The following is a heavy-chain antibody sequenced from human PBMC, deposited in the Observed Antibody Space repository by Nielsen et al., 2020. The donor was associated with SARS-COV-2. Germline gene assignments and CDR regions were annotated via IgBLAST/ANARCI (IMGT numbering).Heavy chain of an antibody. CDR2: IKQDGSEK. D-gene: IGHD5-12*01. Sequence: GGSLRLSCAASGFTFSSYWMSWVRQAPGKGLEWVANIKQDGSEKYYVDSVKGRFTISRDNAKNSLYLQMNSLRAEDTAVYYCAIVVATTDYYYYGMDVWGQGTTVTVSS. J-gene: IGHJ6*02. CDR3: AIVVATTDYYYYGMDV. CDR1: GFTFSSYW. V-gene: IGHV3-7*01.